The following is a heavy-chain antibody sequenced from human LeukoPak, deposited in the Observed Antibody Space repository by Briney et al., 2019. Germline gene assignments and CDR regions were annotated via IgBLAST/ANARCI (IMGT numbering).Heavy chain of an antibody. CDR3: ARDDGSGSYYFTRPFDY. Sequence: GASVKVSCKASGYTFTSYDINWVRQATGQGLEWMGWMNPNSGNTGYAQKFQGRVTMTRNTSISTAYMELSSLRSEDTAVYYCARDDGSGSYYFTRPFDYWGQGTLVTVSS. V-gene: IGHV1-8*01. CDR2: MNPNSGNT. D-gene: IGHD3-10*01. J-gene: IGHJ4*02. CDR1: GYTFTSYD.